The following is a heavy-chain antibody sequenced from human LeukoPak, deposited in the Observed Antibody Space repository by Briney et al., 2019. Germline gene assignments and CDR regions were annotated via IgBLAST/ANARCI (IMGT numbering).Heavy chain of an antibody. Sequence: ASVKVSCKASGYTFTSYGISWVRQAPGQGLEWMGWISAYNGNTNYAQKLQGRVTMTTDTSTSTAYMELRSLRSDDTAVYHCARVQKAAGPYYYYYYMDVWGKGTTVTVSS. CDR3: ARVQKAAGPYYYYYYMDV. CDR1: GYTFTSYG. J-gene: IGHJ6*03. CDR2: ISAYNGNT. D-gene: IGHD6-13*01. V-gene: IGHV1-18*01.